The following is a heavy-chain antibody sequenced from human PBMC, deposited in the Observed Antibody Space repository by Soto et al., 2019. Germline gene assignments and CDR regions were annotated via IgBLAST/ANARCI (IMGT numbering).Heavy chain of an antibody. CDR2: IYYSGST. J-gene: IGHJ4*02. V-gene: IGHV4-59*01. D-gene: IGHD5-18*01. Sequence: SETLSLTCTVSGGSMRNYYWIWIRQPPGKGLEWIGYIYYSGSTNYNPSLKSRVTISVDTSKNQLSLKLSSVNAADTAVYYCARVAQRGYSYGYVAYWGQGTLVTVSS. CDR3: ARVAQRGYSYGYVAY. CDR1: GGSMRNYY.